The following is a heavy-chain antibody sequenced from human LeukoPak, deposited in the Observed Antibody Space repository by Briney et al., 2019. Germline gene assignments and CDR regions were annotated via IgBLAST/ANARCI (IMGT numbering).Heavy chain of an antibody. CDR2: INHSGST. Sequence: SETLSLTCAVYGGSFSGYYWSWIRQPPGKGLEWIGEINHSGSTNYNPSLKSRVTISVDTSKNQFSLKLSSVTAADTAVYYCARHPTTYRYYYYYGMDVWGQGTTVTVSS. CDR1: GGSFSGYY. V-gene: IGHV4-34*01. CDR3: ARHPTTYRYYYYYGMDV. J-gene: IGHJ6*02. D-gene: IGHD1-14*01.